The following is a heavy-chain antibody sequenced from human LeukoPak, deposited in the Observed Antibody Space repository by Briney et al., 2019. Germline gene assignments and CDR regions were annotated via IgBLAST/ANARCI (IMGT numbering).Heavy chain of an antibody. Sequence: GGSLRLSCAASGFTFSSYAMSWVRQAPGKRLEWVSAISGSGGSTYYADSVKGRFTISRDNSKNTLYLQMNSLRAEDTAVYYCAKSITMIVVPLEYFDYWGQGTLVTVSS. J-gene: IGHJ4*02. V-gene: IGHV3-23*01. CDR1: GFTFSSYA. D-gene: IGHD3-22*01. CDR3: AKSITMIVVPLEYFDY. CDR2: ISGSGGST.